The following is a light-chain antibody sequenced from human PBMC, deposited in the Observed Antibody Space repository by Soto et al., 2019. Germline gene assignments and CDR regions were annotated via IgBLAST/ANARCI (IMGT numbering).Light chain of an antibody. V-gene: IGKV1-9*01. CDR2: AAS. CDR3: QQFKSYPIT. CDR1: QGISSD. J-gene: IGKJ5*01. Sequence: SQLTQSPCFLSASVGDRVTITCRASQGISSDLAWYQQNPGKAPKLLIYAASTLQNGVPSTFSGSGSGTEFTLTISSLQPEDFGTYYCQQFKSYPITFGQGSRLAI.